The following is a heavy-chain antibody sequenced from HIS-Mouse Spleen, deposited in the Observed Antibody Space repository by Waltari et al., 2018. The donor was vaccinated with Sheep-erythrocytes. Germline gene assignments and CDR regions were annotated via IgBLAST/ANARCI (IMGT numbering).Heavy chain of an antibody. J-gene: IGHJ4*02. Sequence: QVQLVESGGGVVQPGRSLRLSCAASGFTFSRYGMHWVRQAPGKGLGWVAVMSYDGSNRNYADSVKGRFTISRDNSKNTLYLQMNSLRAEDTAVYYCAKPVGATTAFDYWGQGTLVTVSS. D-gene: IGHD1-26*01. CDR3: AKPVGATTAFDY. CDR2: MSYDGSNR. V-gene: IGHV3-30*18. CDR1: GFTFSRYG.